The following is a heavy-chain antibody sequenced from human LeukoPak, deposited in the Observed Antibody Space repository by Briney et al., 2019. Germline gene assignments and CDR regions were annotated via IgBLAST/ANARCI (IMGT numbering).Heavy chain of an antibody. CDR3: AKGSGVNRCYFDY. CDR2: ISSSNSYT. D-gene: IGHD2-15*01. CDR1: GFTFSDYY. Sequence: PGGSLRLSCAASGFTFSDYYMSWIRQAPGKGLEWVSYISSSNSYTNYADSVKGRFYADSVKGRFTISRDNSKNTLYLQMNSLRAEDTAVYYCAKGSGVNRCYFDYWGQGTLVTVSS. J-gene: IGHJ4*02. V-gene: IGHV3-11*05.